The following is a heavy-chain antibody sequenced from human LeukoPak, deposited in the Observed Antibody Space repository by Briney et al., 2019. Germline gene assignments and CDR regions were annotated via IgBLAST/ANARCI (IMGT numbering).Heavy chain of an antibody. J-gene: IGHJ4*02. Sequence: SETLSLTCTVSGGSISSYYWSWIRQPAGKGLEWIGRTYTSGSTNYNPSLKSRVTMSVDTSKNQFSLKLSSVTAAGTAVYYWARARGVCTNGVCYRAYYFDYWGQGTLVTVSS. CDR2: TYTSGST. V-gene: IGHV4-4*07. CDR3: ARARGVCTNGVCYRAYYFDY. CDR1: GGSISSYY. D-gene: IGHD2-8*01.